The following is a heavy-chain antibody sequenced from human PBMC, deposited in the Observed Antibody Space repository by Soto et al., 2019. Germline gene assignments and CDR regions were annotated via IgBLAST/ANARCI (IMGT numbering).Heavy chain of an antibody. V-gene: IGHV1-18*01. Sequence: GASVKLSCKASGYSFSNFGLSWVRQAPGQGLELMGWISPYNGNTNYAQKLQGRVTMTEDTSTDTAYMELSSLRSEDTAVYYCATPSYGDPWFRAYFDYWGQGTLVTVSS. D-gene: IGHD4-17*01. CDR3: ATPSYGDPWFRAYFDY. J-gene: IGHJ4*02. CDR1: GYSFSNFG. CDR2: ISPYNGNT.